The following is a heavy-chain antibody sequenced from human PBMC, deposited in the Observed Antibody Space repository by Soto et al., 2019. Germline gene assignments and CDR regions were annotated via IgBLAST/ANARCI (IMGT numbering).Heavy chain of an antibody. CDR2: INHSGST. CDR1: GGSCSGYY. V-gene: IGHV4-34*01. Sequence: SETLSLTCAVYGGSCSGYYWSWIRQPPGKGLEWIGEINHSGSTNYNPSLKSRVTISVDTSKNQFSLKLSSVTAADTAVYYCARGQGSRRVGVWGQGTTVTVSS. D-gene: IGHD1-26*01. J-gene: IGHJ6*02. CDR3: ARGQGSRRVGV.